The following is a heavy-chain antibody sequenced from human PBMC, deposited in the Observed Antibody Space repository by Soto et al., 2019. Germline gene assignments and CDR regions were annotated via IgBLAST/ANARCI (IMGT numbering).Heavy chain of an antibody. Sequence: SETLSLTCTVSGGSISSGDYYWSWIRQPPGKGLEWIGYIYYSGSTYYNPSLKSRVTISVDTSKNQFSLKLSSVTAADTAVYYCARGGVVTYYFDYWGQGTLVTVS. V-gene: IGHV4-30-4*01. D-gene: IGHD2-15*01. J-gene: IGHJ4*02. CDR1: GGSISSGDYY. CDR3: ARGGVVTYYFDY. CDR2: IYYSGST.